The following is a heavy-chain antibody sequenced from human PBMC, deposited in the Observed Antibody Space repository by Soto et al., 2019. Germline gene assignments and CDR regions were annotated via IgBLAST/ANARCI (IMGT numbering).Heavy chain of an antibody. J-gene: IGHJ2*01. CDR3: AGGHFFSSSCSTLDL. D-gene: IGHD2-2*01. V-gene: IGHV4-31*03. CDR1: GGSIDSDGSY. CDR2: IYYSGTT. Sequence: QVQLQESGPGLVKPSQTLSLTCTVSGGSIDSDGSYWSWIRQSPGEGLEWLGYIYYSGTTYYNPSLESRVSFSLATSKTQFPLKLSSVTAADTAIYYCAGGHFFSSSCSTLDLGGRETLFTVSS.